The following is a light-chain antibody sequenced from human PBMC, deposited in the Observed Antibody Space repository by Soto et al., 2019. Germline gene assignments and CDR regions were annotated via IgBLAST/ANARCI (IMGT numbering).Light chain of an antibody. CDR3: QQRAIWRGVT. Sequence: GERAAQCKSVSQSISNSLAWYQQKPGQAPSLLIFDASKRATGIPARFSGSESGTDFTLTITTLDPEYFAVYCCQQRAIWRGVTFAGGTRVEIK. CDR2: DAS. CDR1: QSISNS. V-gene: IGKV3-11*01. J-gene: IGKJ4*01.